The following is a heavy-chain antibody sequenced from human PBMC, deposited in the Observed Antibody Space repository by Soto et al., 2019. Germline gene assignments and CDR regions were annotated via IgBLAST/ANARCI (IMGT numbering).Heavy chain of an antibody. V-gene: IGHV4-4*07. D-gene: IGHD1-26*01. CDR3: AREGASGFGMDV. CDR2: IYTSGST. Sequence: QVQLQESGPGLVKPSATLSLTCNVSGGSIRSYSWSWVRQPAGKALEWIGRIYTSGSTNYNPPLRSPGSISVDTSKNQFSLTVTSVTAADTAVYYCAREGASGFGMDVWGQGTTVTVSS. CDR1: GGSIRSYS. J-gene: IGHJ6*02.